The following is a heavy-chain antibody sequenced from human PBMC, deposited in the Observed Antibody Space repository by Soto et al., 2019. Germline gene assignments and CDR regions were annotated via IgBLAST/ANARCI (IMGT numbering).Heavy chain of an antibody. Sequence: EVQVLESGGGLVQPGGSLRLSCEASGFTFSSHVMTWIRQAPGKGPEWVSTITADGGTYYADSVKGRFAMSRDTSKSTLYLQMHSLGAEDTAAYYCAPHVSCSGGSCQYDAFDIRGQGTMVTVSS. D-gene: IGHD2-15*01. CDR1: GFTFSSHV. J-gene: IGHJ3*02. V-gene: IGHV3-23*01. CDR2: ITADGGT. CDR3: APHVSCSGGSCQYDAFDI.